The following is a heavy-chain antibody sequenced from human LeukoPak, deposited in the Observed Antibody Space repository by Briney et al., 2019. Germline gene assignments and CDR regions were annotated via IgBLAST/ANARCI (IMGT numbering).Heavy chain of an antibody. CDR2: MNPKSGDT. Sequence: ASVKVSCKASGYSFTNYDINWVRQATGQGLEWMGWMNPKSGDTGYSQKFQGRVFITRDTSINTAYMELSSLGSDDTAVYYCARAATVTAESAFGYWGQGTLVTVSS. J-gene: IGHJ4*02. CDR1: GYSFTNYD. CDR3: ARAATVTAESAFGY. D-gene: IGHD4-17*01. V-gene: IGHV1-8*03.